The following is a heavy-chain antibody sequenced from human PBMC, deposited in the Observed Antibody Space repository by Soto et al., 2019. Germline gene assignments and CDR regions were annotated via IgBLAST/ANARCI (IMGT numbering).Heavy chain of an antibody. D-gene: IGHD3-10*01. CDR2: VYDSGYR. Sequence: SNTLSLTCAVSGGSVNSTTHYWSWIRQPPGKGREWIGSVYDSGYRYYNQSLKGRGSVSVDNSKNQFHLRLTSVTAAGKAVYYCASQGNSGSYTNLDYWGQGALVTVSS. CDR1: GGSVNSTTHY. J-gene: IGHJ4*02. CDR3: ASQGNSGSYTNLDY. V-gene: IGHV4-39*01.